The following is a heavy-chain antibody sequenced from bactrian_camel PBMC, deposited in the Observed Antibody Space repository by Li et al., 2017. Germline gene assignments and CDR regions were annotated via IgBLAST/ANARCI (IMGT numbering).Heavy chain of an antibody. D-gene: IGHD7*01. V-gene: IGHV3S1*01. CDR3: VTTPNENNWWIDFGY. CDR2: ISARATET. J-gene: IGHJ6*01. CDR1: GFTFGRSS. Sequence: HVQLVESGGGSVQAGGSLRLSCTASGFTFGRSSMSWVRQTPGKGYEWVSGISARATETRYADSVKGRFTISQDNAKNTVFLQMNSLKSEDTALYYCVTTPNENNWWIDFGYWGQGTQVTVS.